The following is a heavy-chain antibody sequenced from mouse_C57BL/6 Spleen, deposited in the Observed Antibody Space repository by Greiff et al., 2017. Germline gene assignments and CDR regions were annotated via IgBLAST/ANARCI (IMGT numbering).Heavy chain of an antibody. D-gene: IGHD1-1*01. CDR2: ISSGSSNI. V-gene: IGHV5-17*01. CDR3: AGGGSSFYYYAMDY. J-gene: IGHJ4*01. CDR1: GFTFSDYG. Sequence: EVQLVESGGGLVKPGGSLKLSCAASGFTFSDYGMHWVRQAPEKGLEWVAYISSGSSNIYYADTVKGRFTISRDNAKNTLFLQMTSLRSEDTAMYYCAGGGSSFYYYAMDYWGQGTSVTVSS.